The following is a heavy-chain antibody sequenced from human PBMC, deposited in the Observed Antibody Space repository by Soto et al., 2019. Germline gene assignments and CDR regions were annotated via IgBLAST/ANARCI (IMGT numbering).Heavy chain of an antibody. CDR2: ITWDAGSA. CDR1: GFTFDDHT. J-gene: IGHJ4*02. Sequence: EVQLVVSGGLVVRPGGSLRLSCAGSGFTFDDHTMHWVRQAPGKGLEWVSLITWDAGSAFYADSVRGRFTISRDNSKNSPYLQMNSLRTEDSALYYCAKEKDRNFDYWGRGTPVTVSS. CDR3: AKEKDRNFDY. V-gene: IGHV3-43*01.